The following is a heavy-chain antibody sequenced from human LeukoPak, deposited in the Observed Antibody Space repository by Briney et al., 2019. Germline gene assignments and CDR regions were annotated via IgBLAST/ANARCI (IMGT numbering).Heavy chain of an antibody. D-gene: IGHD6-19*01. V-gene: IGHV1-18*01. Sequence: GASVKVSCKASGYTFTSYGISWVRQAPGQGLEWMGWISAYNGNTNYAQKLQGRVTMTTDTSTSTAYMELRSLRSDDTAVYYCARETIAVAVTGFDYWGQGTLVTVSS. CDR2: ISAYNGNT. CDR1: GYTFTSYG. J-gene: IGHJ4*02. CDR3: ARETIAVAVTGFDY.